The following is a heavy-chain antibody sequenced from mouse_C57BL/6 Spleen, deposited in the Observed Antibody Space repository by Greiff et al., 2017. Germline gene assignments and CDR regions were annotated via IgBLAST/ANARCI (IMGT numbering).Heavy chain of an antibody. J-gene: IGHJ3*01. D-gene: IGHD1-1*01. CDR1: GFTFTDYY. V-gene: IGHV7-3*01. CDR2: IRNKANGYTT. CDR3: ARYGGSSYGFAY. Sequence: EVKVVESGGGLVQPGGSLSLSCAASGFTFTDYYMSWVRQPPGKALEWLGFIRNKANGYTTEYSASVKGRFTISRDNSQSILYLQMNALRAEDSATYYCARYGGSSYGFAYWGQGTLVTVSA.